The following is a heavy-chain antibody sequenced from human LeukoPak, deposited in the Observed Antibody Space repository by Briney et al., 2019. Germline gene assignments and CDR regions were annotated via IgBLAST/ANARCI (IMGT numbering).Heavy chain of an antibody. D-gene: IGHD2-21*01. V-gene: IGHV4-59*08. CDR3: ARHLNNCGDDCYIFDY. Sequence: SETLSLTCVVHGGSFIGYYWSWIRQPPGKGLEWMGYIYYSGSTNYNPSLKSRVTISVDTSKNQFSLRVSSVTAADTAVYYCARHLNNCGDDCYIFDYWGQGTLVTVSS. J-gene: IGHJ4*02. CDR1: GGSFIGYY. CDR2: IYYSGST.